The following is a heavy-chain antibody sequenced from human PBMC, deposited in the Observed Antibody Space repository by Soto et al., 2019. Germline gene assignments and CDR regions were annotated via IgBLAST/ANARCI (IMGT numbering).Heavy chain of an antibody. CDR2: IKSKTDGGTT. D-gene: IGHD2-2*01. V-gene: IGHV3-15*01. Sequence: GGSLRLSCAASGFTFSNAWMSWVRQAPGKGLEWVGSIKSKTDGGTTDYAAPVKGRFTISRDDSKNTLYLQMNSLKTEDTAVYYCTTQGPHIVVVPAAAGLARYYYYYMDVRGQGTTVTVSS. CDR1: GFTFSNAW. J-gene: IGHJ6*03. CDR3: TTQGPHIVVVPAAAGLARYYYYYMDV.